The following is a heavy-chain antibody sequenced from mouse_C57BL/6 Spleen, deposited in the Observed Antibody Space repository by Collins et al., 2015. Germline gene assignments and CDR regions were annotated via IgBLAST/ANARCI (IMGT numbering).Heavy chain of an antibody. D-gene: IGHD1-1*01. J-gene: IGHJ2*01. CDR3: AGVDFYGVNYYFDL. V-gene: IGHV1-72*01. CDR2: IDPNSGGT. Sequence: QVQLQQPGAELVRPGASVRLSCQASGYTFTTYWMNWVKLRPGRGLEWIGKIDPNSGGTKYNEKFKGKATLTVDISSSTAYMQLRGLTSEDSAVYYCAGVDFYGVNYYFDLWGQGTTLTVSS. CDR1: GYTFTTYW.